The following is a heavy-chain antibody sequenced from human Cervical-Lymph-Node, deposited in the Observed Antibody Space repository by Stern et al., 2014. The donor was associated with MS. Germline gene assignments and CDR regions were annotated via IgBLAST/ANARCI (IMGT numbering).Heavy chain of an antibody. Sequence: VQLVESGAEVKKPGASVKVSCKASGYTFISYGITWVRQAPGQGLEWMGWISGYSGKTDSAQGVQGRVTLTTDTSTSTAYLEVRSLRSDDTAIYYCARAGADSTTHFDYWGQGTLVTVSS. CDR3: ARAGADSTTHFDY. J-gene: IGHJ4*02. D-gene: IGHD1-14*01. CDR1: GYTFISYG. V-gene: IGHV1-18*01. CDR2: ISGYSGKT.